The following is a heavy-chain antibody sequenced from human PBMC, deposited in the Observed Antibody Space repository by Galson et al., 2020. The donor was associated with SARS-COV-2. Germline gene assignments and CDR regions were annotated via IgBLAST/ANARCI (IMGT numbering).Heavy chain of an antibody. J-gene: IGHJ3*02. D-gene: IGHD2-15*01. V-gene: IGHV4-59*08. CDR3: ARRGRGGGLPFDI. CDR1: GGSVSSYY. Sequence: SETLSLTCTVSGGSVSSYYWSWIRQPPGKALEWIAYIYYSGITSTNYTPSPKSRVTISVDTSYNQFSLKLSSVTAADTAVYYCARRGRGGGLPFDIWGQGTMLTVSS. CDR2: IYYSGITST.